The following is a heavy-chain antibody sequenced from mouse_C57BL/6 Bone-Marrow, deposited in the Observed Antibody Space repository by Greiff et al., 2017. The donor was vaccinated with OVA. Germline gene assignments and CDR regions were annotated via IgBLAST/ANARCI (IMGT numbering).Heavy chain of an antibody. J-gene: IGHJ3*01. Sequence: VQLQQPGAELVKPGASVKMSCKASGYTFTSYWITWVKQRPGQGLEWIGDIYPGSGSTNYNEKFKSKATLTVDTSSSTAYLQLSSLSSEDSAVYYCARGDYSWFAYWGQGTLVTVSS. CDR1: GYTFTSYW. CDR2: IYPGSGST. CDR3: ARGDYSWFAY. V-gene: IGHV1-55*01. D-gene: IGHD1-1*01.